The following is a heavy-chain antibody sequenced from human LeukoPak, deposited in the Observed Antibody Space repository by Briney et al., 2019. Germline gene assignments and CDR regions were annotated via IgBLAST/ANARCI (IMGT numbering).Heavy chain of an antibody. V-gene: IGHV3-49*04. CDR1: GFTFGDYA. CDR2: IRSKAYGGTT. Sequence: GGSLRLSCTASGFTFGDYAMSWVRQAPGKGLGWGGFIRSKAYGGTTEYAASVKGRFTISRDESKSIAYLQMNSLKTEDTAVYYCTRDRGGAAGELFDYWGQGTLVTVSS. D-gene: IGHD3-10*01. J-gene: IGHJ4*02. CDR3: TRDRGGAAGELFDY.